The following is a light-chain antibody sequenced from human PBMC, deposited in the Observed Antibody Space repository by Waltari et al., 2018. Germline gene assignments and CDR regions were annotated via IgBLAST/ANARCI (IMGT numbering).Light chain of an antibody. Sequence: ELVITQSPATLSVSPGESSPLSCRASQSVRSNLSWYQQKPGQAPRPLIFGASTRATGIPARFSGSGSGTEFTLTISSLQSEDFAIYYCQQYNNWPYTFGQGTKLEIK. CDR3: QQYNNWPYT. CDR2: GAS. V-gene: IGKV3-15*01. CDR1: QSVRSN. J-gene: IGKJ2*01.